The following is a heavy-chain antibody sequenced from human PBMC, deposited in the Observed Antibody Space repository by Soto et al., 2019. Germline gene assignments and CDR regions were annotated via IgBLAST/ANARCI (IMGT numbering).Heavy chain of an antibody. V-gene: IGHV3-30-3*01. Sequence: GGSLRLSCAASGFTFISYAMKWVRQAPGKGLEWVAVISFDGSNKYYADSVKGRFTISRDNSKNTLYLQMNSLRAEDTAVYYCARWPNYYDSSTYYRQEYFDYWGQGTLVTVSS. CDR2: ISFDGSNK. D-gene: IGHD3-22*01. CDR3: ARWPNYYDSSTYYRQEYFDY. J-gene: IGHJ4*02. CDR1: GFTFISYA.